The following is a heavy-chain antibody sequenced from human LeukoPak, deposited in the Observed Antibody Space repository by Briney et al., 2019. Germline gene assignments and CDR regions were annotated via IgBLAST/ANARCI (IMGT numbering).Heavy chain of an antibody. CDR2: IIPILGIA. V-gene: IGHV1-69*04. J-gene: IGHJ5*02. CDR1: GGTFSSYA. CDR3: ARGTVEVAGPFDP. Sequence: EASVKVSCKASGGTFSSYAISWVRQAPGQGLEWMGRIIPILGIANYAQKFQGRVTITADKSTSTAYMELSSLRSEDTAVYYCARGTVEVAGPFDPWGQGTLVTVSS. D-gene: IGHD6-19*01.